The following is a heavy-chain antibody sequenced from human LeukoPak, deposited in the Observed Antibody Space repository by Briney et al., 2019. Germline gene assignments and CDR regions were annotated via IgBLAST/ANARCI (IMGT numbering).Heavy chain of an antibody. CDR3: ARAQHIIREQQLPDY. D-gene: IGHD6-13*01. CDR1: GFIFSSYA. V-gene: IGHV3-30*04. CDR2: ISYDGSNK. Sequence: PGGSLRLSCAASGFIFSSYAMHWVRQAPGKGLEWVAVISYDGSNKYYADSVKGRFTISRDNSRNTLYLQMNSLRAEDTAVYYCARAQHIIREQQLPDYWGQGTLVTVSS. J-gene: IGHJ4*02.